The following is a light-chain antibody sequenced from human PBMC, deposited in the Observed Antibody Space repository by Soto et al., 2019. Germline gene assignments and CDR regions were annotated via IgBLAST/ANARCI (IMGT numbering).Light chain of an antibody. Sequence: QSVLTQPASVSGSPGQSITISCTGTSSDVGTYNLVSWYQQHPGKAPKFIIYEGTKRPSGVSNRFSASKSGNTASLTISGLQAEDEADYYCCSYAIISTYLVFGGGTKVTV. V-gene: IGLV2-23*01. J-gene: IGLJ2*01. CDR2: EGT. CDR3: CSYAIISTYLV. CDR1: SSDVGTYNL.